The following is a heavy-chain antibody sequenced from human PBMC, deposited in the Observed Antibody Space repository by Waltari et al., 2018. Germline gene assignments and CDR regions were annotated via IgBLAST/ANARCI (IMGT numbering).Heavy chain of an antibody. J-gene: IGHJ5*02. CDR3: AKAGGIYNYPLDP. V-gene: IGHV3-30*18. CDR2: ISSDGSGK. CDR1: GSPFSNSG. Sequence: PVEESGGGVFQPGGSLSLSCVASGSPFSNSGMHWVRQAPGKGLEWLAVISSDGSGKYYADSVKGRFAMSRDNSKNMVYLQMNSLRPEDTAVYYCAKAGGIYNYPLDPWGQGTLVTVSS. D-gene: IGHD1-26*01.